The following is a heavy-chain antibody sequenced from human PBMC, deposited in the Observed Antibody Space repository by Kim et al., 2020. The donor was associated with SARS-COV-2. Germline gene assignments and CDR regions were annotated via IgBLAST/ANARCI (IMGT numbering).Heavy chain of an antibody. V-gene: IGHV3-66*01. D-gene: IGHD6-19*01. CDR3: AMRSSGRYVNTDFDY. CDR2: IYSGGST. CDR1: GFTVSSNY. J-gene: IGHJ4*02. Sequence: GGSLRLSCAASGFTVSSNYMSWVRQAPGKGLEWVSVIYSGGSTYYADSVKGRFTISRDNSKNTLYLQMNSLRAEDTAVYYCAMRSSGRYVNTDFDYWGQGTLVTVSS.